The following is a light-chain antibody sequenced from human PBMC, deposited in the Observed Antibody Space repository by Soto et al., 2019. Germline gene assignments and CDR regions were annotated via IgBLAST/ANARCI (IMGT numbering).Light chain of an antibody. CDR1: XXXMGRNY. CDR3: AVWDSSLNGVA. J-gene: IGLJ2*01. CDR2: RND. Sequence: QSALTQTPSASGTPGQRVTIXXSXXXXXMGRNYVYWYQQVPGTAPKLLMYRNDVRPSGVPDRITGSKSGTSASLAISGLRSEDEADYYCAVWDSSLNGVAFGGGTKLTVL. V-gene: IGLV1-47*01.